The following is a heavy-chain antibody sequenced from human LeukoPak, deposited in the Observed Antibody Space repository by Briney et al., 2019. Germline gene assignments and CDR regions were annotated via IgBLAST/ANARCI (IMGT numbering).Heavy chain of an antibody. CDR3: ARQTTVTTEFDY. CDR1: GGSISSSSFY. CDR2: IYYSGST. J-gene: IGHJ4*02. Sequence: SETLSLTCTVSGGSISSSSFYWGWIRQPPGRGLEWIGSIYYSGSTSYNPSLKSRVTISVDTSKNQFSLKLSSVTAADTAVYYCARQTTVTTEFDYWGQGTLVTVSS. V-gene: IGHV4-39*01. D-gene: IGHD4-17*01.